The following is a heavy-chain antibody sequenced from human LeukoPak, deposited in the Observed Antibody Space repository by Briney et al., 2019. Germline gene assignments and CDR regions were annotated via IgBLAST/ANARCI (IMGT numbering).Heavy chain of an antibody. J-gene: IGHJ4*02. CDR2: ISGSGGST. V-gene: IGHV3-23*01. CDR1: GFNFGDAS. Sequence: GGSLRLSCTASGFNFGDASMNWVRQAPGKGLEWVSAISGSGGSTYYADSVKGRFTISRDNSKNTLCLQMNSLRAEDTAVYYCAKCSTSATTVTTPPDYWGQGTLVTVSS. CDR3: AKCSTSATTVTTPPDY. D-gene: IGHD4-17*01.